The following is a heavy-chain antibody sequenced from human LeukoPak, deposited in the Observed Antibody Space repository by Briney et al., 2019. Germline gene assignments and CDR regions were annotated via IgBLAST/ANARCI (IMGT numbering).Heavy chain of an antibody. V-gene: IGHV1-2*02. CDR1: GYTFTGHY. Sequence: PSVKVSCKASGYTFTGHYMHWVRQAPGQGLEWMGWINPNSGGTNYAQKFQGRVTMTRDTSISTAYMELSRLRSDDTAVYYCARVGGDYYDSSGYYYYYGMDVWGQGTTVTVSS. CDR2: INPNSGGT. D-gene: IGHD3-22*01. J-gene: IGHJ6*02. CDR3: ARVGGDYYDSSGYYYYYGMDV.